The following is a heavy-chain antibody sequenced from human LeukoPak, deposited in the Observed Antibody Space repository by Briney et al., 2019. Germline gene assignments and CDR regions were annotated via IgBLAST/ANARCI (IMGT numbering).Heavy chain of an antibody. J-gene: IGHJ4*02. D-gene: IGHD1-7*01. CDR1: GFTVSSNY. CDR2: IYSGGST. Sequence: GGSLRLSCAVSGFTVSSNYMSWVRQAPGKGLEWVSVIYSGGSTYYADSVKGRFTLSRDNSKNTLYLQMNSLRAEDTAVYYCARDRTPLELGGIGYWGQGTLVTVSS. V-gene: IGHV3-53*01. CDR3: ARDRTPLELGGIGY.